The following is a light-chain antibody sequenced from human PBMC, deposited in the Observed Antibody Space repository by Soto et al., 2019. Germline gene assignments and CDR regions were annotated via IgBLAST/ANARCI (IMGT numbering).Light chain of an antibody. V-gene: IGLV2-23*01. CDR1: SSDVGGSGL. Sequence: QSALTQPASLSGSPGQSITISCTGTSSDVGGSGLVSWYQFHPGKAPKLLMFEGFKRPSGISNRFSGSKSGSTASLTISGLQAEDEADYYCCSYAGRSTWDVVFGGGTKLTVL. CDR3: CSYAGRSTWDVV. J-gene: IGLJ2*01. CDR2: EGF.